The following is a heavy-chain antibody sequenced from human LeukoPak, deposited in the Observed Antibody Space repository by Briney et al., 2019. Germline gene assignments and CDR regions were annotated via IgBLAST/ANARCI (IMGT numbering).Heavy chain of an antibody. Sequence: SCAASGFTFSSYGMHWVRQAPGKGLEWMGGIIPIFGTANYAQKFQGRVTITADESTSTAYMELSSLRSEDTAVYYCARSRGWFDPWGQGTLVTVSS. J-gene: IGHJ5*02. CDR3: ARSRGWFDP. V-gene: IGHV1-69*01. CDR1: GFTFSSYG. D-gene: IGHD3-10*01. CDR2: IIPIFGTA.